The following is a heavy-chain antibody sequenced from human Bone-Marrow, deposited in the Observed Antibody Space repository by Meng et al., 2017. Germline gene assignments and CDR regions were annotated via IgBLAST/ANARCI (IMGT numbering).Heavy chain of an antibody. CDR3: ATGETRYWFDP. D-gene: IGHD1-26*01. V-gene: IGHV3-53*02. CDR2: MYSGGDT. CDR1: GFTVSSKY. Sequence: EVQLVETGGGLIQPGGSLSLSCAASGFTVSSKYMSWVRQSPGKGLEWVSVMYSGGDTHYTDSVKGRFTISRDNSKNTLYLQMNNLRAEDTAVYYCATGETRYWFDPWGQGTLVTVSS. J-gene: IGHJ5*02.